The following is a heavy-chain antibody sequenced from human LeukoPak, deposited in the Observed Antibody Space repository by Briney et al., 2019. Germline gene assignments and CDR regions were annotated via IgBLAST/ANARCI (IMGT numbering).Heavy chain of an antibody. J-gene: IGHJ6*02. Sequence: SETLSLTCTVSGGSISSYYWSWIRQPAGKGLEWIGRIYYSGSTNHNPSLKSRVTISVDTSKNQFSLKLSSVTAADTAVYYCARRSGIAAAVYYYYGMDVWGQGTTVTVSS. D-gene: IGHD6-13*01. CDR3: ARRSGIAAAVYYYYGMDV. V-gene: IGHV4-59*08. CDR1: GGSISSYY. CDR2: IYYSGST.